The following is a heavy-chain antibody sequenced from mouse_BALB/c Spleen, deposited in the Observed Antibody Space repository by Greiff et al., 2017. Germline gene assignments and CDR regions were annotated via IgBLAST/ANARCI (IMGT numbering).Heavy chain of an antibody. J-gene: IGHJ3*01. D-gene: IGHD1-2*01. CDR3: ARGLRLLAY. V-gene: IGHV2-6-7*01. CDR1: GFSLTGYG. CDR2: IWGDGST. Sequence: VKLMESGPGLVAPSQSLSITCTASGFSLTGYGVNWVRQPPGKGLEWLGMIWGDGSTDYNSALKSRLSTSKDNSKSQVFLKMNSLQTDDTARYYCARGLRLLAYWGQGTLVTVSA.